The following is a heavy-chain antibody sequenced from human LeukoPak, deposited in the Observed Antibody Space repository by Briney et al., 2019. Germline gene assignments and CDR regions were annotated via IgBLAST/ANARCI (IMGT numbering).Heavy chain of an antibody. J-gene: IGHJ4*02. CDR2: INSDGSGT. D-gene: IGHD4-23*01. CDR3: ARADDGANSWVNY. CDR1: GFTFSSYW. V-gene: IGHV3-74*01. Sequence: GGSLRLSCAASGFTFSSYWMHWVRQAPGKGLVWISRINSDGSGTSYADSVKGRFTISRDYAKNTLYLQMNSLRAEDTAVYYCARADDGANSWVNYWGQGTLVTVSS.